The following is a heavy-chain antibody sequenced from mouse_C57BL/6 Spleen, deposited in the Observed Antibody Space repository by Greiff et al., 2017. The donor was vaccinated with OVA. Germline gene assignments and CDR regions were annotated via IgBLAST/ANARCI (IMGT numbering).Heavy chain of an antibody. CDR1: GYTFTGYW. Sequence: VQLQQSGAELMKPGASVKLSCKASGYTFTGYWIEWVKQRPGHGLEWIGEILPGSGSTNYNEKFKGKATFTADTSSNTAYMQLSSLTTEDSAIYYCSRYHSTKRFYAMDYWGQGTSVTVSA. CDR2: ILPGSGST. V-gene: IGHV1-9*01. CDR3: SRYHSTKRFYAMDY. D-gene: IGHD2-5*01. J-gene: IGHJ4*01.